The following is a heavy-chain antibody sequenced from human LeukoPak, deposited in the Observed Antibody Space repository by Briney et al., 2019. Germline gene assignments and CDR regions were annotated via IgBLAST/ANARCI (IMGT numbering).Heavy chain of an antibody. D-gene: IGHD2/OR15-2a*01. CDR3: ARQISDYYYHYMDV. CDR1: GGSIDTVAFY. CDR2: IYDSENE. V-gene: IGHV4-39*01. J-gene: IGHJ6*03. Sequence: SETLSLTCTVSGGSIDTVAFYWGWVRQPPEKGLEWIGTIYDSENEFHNPSLNTRVTISADTSKNQFSLKLNSVTAADTAIYYCARQISDYYYHYMDVWGEGITVTVSS.